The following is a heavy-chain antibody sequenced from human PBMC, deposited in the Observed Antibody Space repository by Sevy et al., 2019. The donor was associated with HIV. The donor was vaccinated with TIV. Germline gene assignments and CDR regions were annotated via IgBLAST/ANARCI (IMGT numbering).Heavy chain of an antibody. CDR1: GYTFTGYY. V-gene: IGHV1-2*02. Sequence: ASVKVSCKASGYTFTGYYIHWVRQAPGQGLEWMGWINPNSDGTNYVQKFQGRVTMTSDTSINTAYMDLRRLRFDDTAVYYCARGENFWTASYYFDYWGQGTLVTVSS. CDR2: INPNSDGT. D-gene: IGHD3-3*01. J-gene: IGHJ4*02. CDR3: ARGENFWTASYYFDY.